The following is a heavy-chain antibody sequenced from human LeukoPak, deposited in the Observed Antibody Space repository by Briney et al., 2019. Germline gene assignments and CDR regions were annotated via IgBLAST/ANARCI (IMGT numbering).Heavy chain of an antibody. D-gene: IGHD3-10*01. J-gene: IGHJ4*02. CDR3: ARQARITMVRGVIISSPHFDY. CDR1: GYTFTGYY. V-gene: IGHV1-2*02. Sequence: ASVKVSCKASGYTFTGYYMHWVRQAPGQGLEWMGWINPNSGGTNYAQKFQGRVTMTRDTSISTAYMELSRLRSDDTAVYYCARQARITMVRGVIISSPHFDYWGQGTLVTVSS. CDR2: INPNSGGT.